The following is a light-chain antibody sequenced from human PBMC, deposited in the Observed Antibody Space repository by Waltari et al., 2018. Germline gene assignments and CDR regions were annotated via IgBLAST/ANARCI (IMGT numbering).Light chain of an antibody. J-gene: IGKJ1*01. CDR2: CAA. CDR3: RMYVKFPVT. Sequence: RAGQRGGGALVWYQQKPGRAPSLVIYCAARRFRGIPARCIGSGVWTDVSLTISRLEHGDVAVYYCRMYVKFPVTFGQGTKVEIK. V-gene: IGKV3-20*01. CDR1: QRGGGA.